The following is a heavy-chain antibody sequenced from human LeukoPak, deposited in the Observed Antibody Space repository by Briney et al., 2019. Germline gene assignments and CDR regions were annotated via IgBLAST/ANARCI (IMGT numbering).Heavy chain of an antibody. V-gene: IGHV4-38-2*02. D-gene: IGHD3-16*01. CDR1: GYSISSGYY. CDR2: IYHSGST. J-gene: IGHJ4*02. CDR3: ARDYLGPFDY. Sequence: SETLSLTCTVSGYSISSGYYWGWIRQPPGKGLEWIGSIYHSGSTYYNPSLKSRVTISVDTSKNQFSLKLSSVTAADTAVYYCARDYLGPFDYWGQGTLVTVSS.